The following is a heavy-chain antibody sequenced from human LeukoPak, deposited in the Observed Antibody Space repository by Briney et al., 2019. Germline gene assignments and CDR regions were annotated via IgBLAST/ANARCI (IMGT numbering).Heavy chain of an antibody. CDR3: AGAPLYGDYDYYGMDV. V-gene: IGHV3-64*01. CDR1: GFTFSSYA. Sequence: GGSLRLSCAASGFTFSSYAMHWVRQAPGKGLEYVSAISSNGGSTYYANSVKGRFTISRDNSKNTLYLQMGSLRAEDMAVYYCAGAPLYGDYDYYGMDVWGQGTTVTVSS. D-gene: IGHD4-17*01. J-gene: IGHJ6*02. CDR2: ISSNGGST.